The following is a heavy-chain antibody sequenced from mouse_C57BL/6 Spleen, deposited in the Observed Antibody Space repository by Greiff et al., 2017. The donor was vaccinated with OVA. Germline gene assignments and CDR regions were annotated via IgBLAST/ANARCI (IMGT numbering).Heavy chain of an antibody. J-gene: IGHJ3*01. D-gene: IGHD2-3*01. CDR1: GYAFTNYL. CDR2: INPGSGGT. CDR3: ARSSGYYPFAY. V-gene: IGHV1-54*01. Sequence: QVQLKESGAELVRPGTSVKVSCKASGYAFTNYLIEWVKQRPGQGLEWIGVINPGSGGTNYNEKFKGKATLTADKSSSTAYMQLSSLTSEDSAVYFCARSSGYYPFAYWGQGTLVTVSA.